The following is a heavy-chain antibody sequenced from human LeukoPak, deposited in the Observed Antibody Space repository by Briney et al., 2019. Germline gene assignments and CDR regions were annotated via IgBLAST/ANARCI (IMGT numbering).Heavy chain of an antibody. CDR3: TTVGNIVVVTAINY. D-gene: IGHD2-21*02. CDR2: IKSKTDGGTT. Sequence: GGSLRLSCAASGFTFSNAWMSWVRQAPGKGLEWVGRIKSKTDGGTTDYAAPVKGRFTISRDDSKNTLYLQMNSLKTEDTAVYYCTTVGNIVVVTAINYWGQGTLVTVSS. J-gene: IGHJ4*02. CDR1: GFTFSNAW. V-gene: IGHV3-15*01.